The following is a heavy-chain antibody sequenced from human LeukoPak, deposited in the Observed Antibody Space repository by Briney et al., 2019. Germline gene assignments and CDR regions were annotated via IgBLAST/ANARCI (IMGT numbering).Heavy chain of an antibody. CDR2: ISSSSSYI. CDR1: GFTFSSYS. V-gene: IGHV3-21*01. CDR3: ARTPPGGWYGSLDY. D-gene: IGHD6-19*01. J-gene: IGHJ4*02. Sequence: GGSLRLSRAASGFTFSSYSMNWVRQAPGKGLEWVSSISSSSSYIYYADSVKGRFTISRDNAKNSLYLQMNSLRAEDTAVYYCARTPPGGWYGSLDYWGQGTLVTGSS.